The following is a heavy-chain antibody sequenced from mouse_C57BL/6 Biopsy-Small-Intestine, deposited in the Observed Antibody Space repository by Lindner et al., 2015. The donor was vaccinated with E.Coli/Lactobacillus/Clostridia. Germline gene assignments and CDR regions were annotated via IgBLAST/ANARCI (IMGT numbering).Heavy chain of an antibody. D-gene: IGHD1-1*01. CDR1: GFSFTTYV. CDR3: ARSHGYYYYMDV. CDR2: IAAFNGKT. V-gene: IGHV14-3*01. Sequence: SVKVSCKTSGFSFTTYVYNWVRQAPGQGLEWLGYIAAFNGKTTFAQRFQGRVTLTMDTSSDTAYMELRSLRSDDTAIYYCARSHGYYYYMDVWGKGTTVIVSS. J-gene: IGHJ1*03.